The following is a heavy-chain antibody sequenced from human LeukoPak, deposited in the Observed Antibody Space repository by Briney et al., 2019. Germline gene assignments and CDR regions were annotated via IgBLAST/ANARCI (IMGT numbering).Heavy chain of an antibody. CDR2: IIPIFGTA. Sequence: GASVKVSCKASGYTFTSHAMNWVRQAPGQGLEWMGGIIPIFGTANYAQKFQGRVTITTDESTSTAYMELSSLRSEDTAVYYCARERITIFGVVTSHDAFDIWGQGTMVTVSS. D-gene: IGHD3-3*01. V-gene: IGHV1-69*05. CDR3: ARERITIFGVVTSHDAFDI. J-gene: IGHJ3*02. CDR1: GYTFTSHA.